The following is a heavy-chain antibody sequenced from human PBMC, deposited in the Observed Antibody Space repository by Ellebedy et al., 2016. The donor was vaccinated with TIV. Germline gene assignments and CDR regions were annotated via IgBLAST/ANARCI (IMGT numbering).Heavy chain of an antibody. CDR2: ISSSSSYI. J-gene: IGHJ4*02. CDR1: GFTFSSYS. V-gene: IGHV3-21*01. Sequence: GGSLRLSXAASGFTFSSYSMNWVRQAPGKGLEWVSSISSSSSYIYYADSVKGRFTISRDNAKNSLYLQMNSLRAEDTAVYYCARDHRTTVVTPGLDYWGQGTLVTVSS. CDR3: ARDHRTTVVTPGLDY. D-gene: IGHD4-23*01.